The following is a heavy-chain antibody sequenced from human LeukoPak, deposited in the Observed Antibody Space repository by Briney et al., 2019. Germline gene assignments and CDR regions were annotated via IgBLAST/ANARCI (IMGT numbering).Heavy chain of an antibody. J-gene: IGHJ4*02. CDR3: ARGPGVFSRGYSGYDTADDY. Sequence: SETLSLTCAVYGGSFIGYYWSWIRQPPGKGLEWIGEINHSGSTNYNPSLKSRVTISVDTSKNQFSLKLSSVTAADTAVYYCARGPGVFSRGYSGYDTADDYWGQGTLVTVSS. D-gene: IGHD5-12*01. V-gene: IGHV4-34*01. CDR2: INHSGST. CDR1: GGSFIGYY.